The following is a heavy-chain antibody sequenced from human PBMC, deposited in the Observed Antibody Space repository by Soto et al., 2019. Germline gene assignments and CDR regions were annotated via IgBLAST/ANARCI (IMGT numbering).Heavy chain of an antibody. J-gene: IGHJ5*02. CDR3: ARDIVVVVAATDTSNNWFDP. Sequence: GESLKISCKGSGYSFTNYWITWVRQMPGKGLEWMGRIDPSDSYTNYSPSFQGHVTISADKSISTAYLQWSGLKASDTAMYYCARDIVVVVAATDTSNNWFDPWGQGTLVTVSS. D-gene: IGHD2-15*01. CDR1: GYSFTNYW. CDR2: IDPSDSYT. V-gene: IGHV5-10-1*01.